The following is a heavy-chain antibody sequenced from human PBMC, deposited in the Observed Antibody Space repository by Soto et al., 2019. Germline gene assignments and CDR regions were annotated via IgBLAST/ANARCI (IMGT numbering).Heavy chain of an antibody. D-gene: IGHD1-26*01. V-gene: IGHV3-23*01. CDR1: GFTFSSYA. Sequence: EVQLLESGGGLVQPGGSLRLSCAASGFTFSSYAMSWVRQAPGKGLEWVSAISGSGGSTYYAVSVKGLFTIASDNYEISMSLLINSLGAEDTGLSFCARERTRRGGCFDYWGHGTLVT. J-gene: IGHJ4*01. CDR2: ISGSGGST. CDR3: ARERTRRGGCFDY.